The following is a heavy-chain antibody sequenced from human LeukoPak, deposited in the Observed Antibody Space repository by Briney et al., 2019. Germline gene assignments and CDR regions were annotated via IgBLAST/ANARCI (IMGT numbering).Heavy chain of an antibody. CDR2: FSATDGSA. CDR1: GFTVSSYG. V-gene: IGHV3-23*01. Sequence: GGSLRLSCAASGFTVSSYGMTWVRQAPGKGLEWVSAFSATDGSAQYAESVKGRFTISRDNSEDSLYLQMDSLRDEDTAVYYCAKARIAAAGTGAFDVWGQGTMVTVSS. J-gene: IGHJ3*01. CDR3: AKARIAAAGTGAFDV. D-gene: IGHD6-13*01.